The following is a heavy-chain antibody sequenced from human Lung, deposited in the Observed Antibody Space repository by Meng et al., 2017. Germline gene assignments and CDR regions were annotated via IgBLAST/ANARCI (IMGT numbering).Heavy chain of an antibody. D-gene: IGHD3-10*01. Sequence: QVQPVQSGPEVKKPGDSVKVSCKASDYTLTGYGVSWVRQAPGQGLEWMAWLGAHDGDTSHAPKFQGRVTVSADRPTATAYMELRSLRSDDTAVYYCARGTPGRSYSDYWGQGTLVTVSS. V-gene: IGHV1-18*01. CDR3: ARGTPGRSYSDY. J-gene: IGHJ4*02. CDR2: LGAHDGDT. CDR1: DYTLTGYG.